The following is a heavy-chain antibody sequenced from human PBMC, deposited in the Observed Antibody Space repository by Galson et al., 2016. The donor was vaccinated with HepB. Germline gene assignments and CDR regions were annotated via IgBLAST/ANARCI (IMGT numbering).Heavy chain of an antibody. CDR3: ARHEGWFDP. CDR1: GYRFTTSW. J-gene: IGHJ5*02. V-gene: IGHV5-10-1*01. CDR2: IDPDDSNT. Sequence: QSGAEVKKPGESLRISCKASGYRFTTSWISWLRQMPGKGLEWMGRIDPDDSNTNYSPAFQGQVIISADNSIGTAYLQWSSLKASDTDIYYCARHEGWFDPWGQGTLVTVSS.